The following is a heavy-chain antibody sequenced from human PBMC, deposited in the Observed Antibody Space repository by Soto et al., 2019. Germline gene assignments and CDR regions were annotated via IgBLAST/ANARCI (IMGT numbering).Heavy chain of an antibody. CDR1: GFTFSSYG. D-gene: IGHD2-15*01. Sequence: QVQLVESGGGVVQPGRSLRLSCAASGFTFSSYGMHWVRQAPGKGLEWVAVISYDGSNKYYADYVKGRFTISRDNSKHTLYLQMNSLRAEDTAVYYCAKDYGYCSGGSCYSSGWFDPWGQGTLVTVSS. CDR3: AKDYGYCSGGSCYSSGWFDP. V-gene: IGHV3-30*18. J-gene: IGHJ5*02. CDR2: ISYDGSNK.